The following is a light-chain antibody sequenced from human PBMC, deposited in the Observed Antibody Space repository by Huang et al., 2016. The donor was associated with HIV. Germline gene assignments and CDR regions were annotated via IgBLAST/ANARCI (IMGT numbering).Light chain of an antibody. CDR3: QQHYSSPWT. CDR1: QHVGSS. V-gene: IGKV4-1*01. Sequence: DIVMTQSPDSLAVSLGERATINCKFSQHVGSSFAWYQPKPGQSPKLLIYWASTRAFGVPDRFSGSGSGTDFTLTISSLQAADVAVYYCQQHYSSPWTFGQGTKVEIK. J-gene: IGKJ1*01. CDR2: WAS.